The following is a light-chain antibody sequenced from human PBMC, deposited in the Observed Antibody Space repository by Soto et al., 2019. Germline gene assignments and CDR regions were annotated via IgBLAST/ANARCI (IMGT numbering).Light chain of an antibody. CDR2: DAS. CDR3: QQFESVPLT. V-gene: IGKV1-33*01. CDR1: QDIRNY. Sequence: DIPMTQSPSSLSASVGDRVTITCRASQDIRNYLNWYQQKPGKVPKLLIYDASTLNAGVPSRFSASGSGTHFTFVISSLQPEDVGAYYCQQFESVPLTFGGGTKLEIK. J-gene: IGKJ4*01.